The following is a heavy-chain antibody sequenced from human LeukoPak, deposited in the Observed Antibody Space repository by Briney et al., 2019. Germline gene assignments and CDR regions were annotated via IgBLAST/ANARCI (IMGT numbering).Heavy chain of an antibody. Sequence: PGGSLRLSCAASGFTFNSYDMNWVRQAPGKGLEWVSYIASSGLTVYYADSVKGRFTISRDNAKNTLYLQMNSLRAEDTAVYYCARELYSGSYLYWGQGTLVTVSS. CDR3: ARELYSGSYLY. J-gene: IGHJ4*02. V-gene: IGHV3-48*03. CDR1: GFTFNSYD. CDR2: IASSGLTV. D-gene: IGHD1-26*01.